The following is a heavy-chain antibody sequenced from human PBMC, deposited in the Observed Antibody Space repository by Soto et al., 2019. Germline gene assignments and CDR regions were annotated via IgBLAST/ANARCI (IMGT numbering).Heavy chain of an antibody. CDR2: IIPIFGTA. V-gene: IGHV1-69*13. CDR3: ARGGGGAARLWFDP. D-gene: IGHD6-6*01. Sequence: ASVEVSCKASGGTFSSYSISWVRQAPGQGLEWMGGIIPIFGTANYAQKFQGRVTITADESTSTAYMELSSLRSEDTAVYYCARGGGGAARLWFDPWGQGTLVTVSS. CDR1: GGTFSSYS. J-gene: IGHJ5*02.